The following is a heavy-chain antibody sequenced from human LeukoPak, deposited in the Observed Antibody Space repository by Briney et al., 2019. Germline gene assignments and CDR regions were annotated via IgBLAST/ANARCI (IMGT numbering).Heavy chain of an antibody. V-gene: IGHV3-48*04. D-gene: IGHD4-23*01. CDR3: ARDLDGGGNFDY. J-gene: IGHJ4*02. CDR2: ISSSSSVI. CDR1: GFTFSSCS. Sequence: PGGALRLSCAASGFTFSSCSMNWVRQAPGKGLEWVSYISSSSSVIYYADSVKGRFSISRDDAKNSLFLQMNSLRADDTAVYYCARDLDGGGNFDYWGQGTLVTVSS.